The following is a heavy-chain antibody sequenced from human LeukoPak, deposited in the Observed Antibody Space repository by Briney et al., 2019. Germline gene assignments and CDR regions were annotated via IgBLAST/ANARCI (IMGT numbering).Heavy chain of an antibody. CDR2: ISSSSSYI. J-gene: IGHJ3*02. V-gene: IGHV3-21*04. CDR3: AKDRLVDYTSGTGDIAFDI. D-gene: IGHD3-10*01. Sequence: PGGSLRLSCAASGFTFSSYSMNWVRQAPGKGLEWVSSISSSSSYIYYADSVKGRFTISRDNAKNSLYLQMNSLRAEDTAVYYCAKDRLVDYTSGTGDIAFDIWGLGTMVTVSS. CDR1: GFTFSSYS.